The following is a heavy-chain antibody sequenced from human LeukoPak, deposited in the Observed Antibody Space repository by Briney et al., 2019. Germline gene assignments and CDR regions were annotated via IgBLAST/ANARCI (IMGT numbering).Heavy chain of an antibody. V-gene: IGHV3-30*02. CDR2: IRYDGSNK. CDR1: GFTFSSYG. J-gene: IGHJ4*02. CDR3: EKDRDSGYDITKYL. Sequence: GGSLRLSCAASGFTFSSYGMHWVRQAPGKGLEWVAFIRYDGSNKYYADSVKGRFTISRDNSKNTLYLQMNSLRAEDTAVYYCEKDRDSGYDITKYLGGQGTLVTVSS. D-gene: IGHD5-12*01.